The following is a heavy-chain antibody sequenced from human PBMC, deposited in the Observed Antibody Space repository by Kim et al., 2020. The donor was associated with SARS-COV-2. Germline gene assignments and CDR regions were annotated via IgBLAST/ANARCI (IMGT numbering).Heavy chain of an antibody. V-gene: IGHV3-48*03. J-gene: IGHJ5*02. CDR3: ARGGDSSGYPNWFDP. D-gene: IGHD3-22*01. Sequence: SVKGRFTIPRDNAKNALYLQRNSLRAEDTAVYYCARGGDSSGYPNWFDPWGQGTLVTVSS.